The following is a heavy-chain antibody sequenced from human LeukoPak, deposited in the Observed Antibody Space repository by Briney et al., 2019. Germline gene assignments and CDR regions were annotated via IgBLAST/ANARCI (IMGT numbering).Heavy chain of an antibody. CDR1: GFTFSSYA. Sequence: GGSLRLSCAASGFTFSSYAMSWVRQAPGKGLEWVSTISGSGGNTYYGDSVKGRFTISRDNSNNTLYLQMNSLRAEDTAVYYCTTKIVGATATTDYWGQGTLVTVSS. D-gene: IGHD1-26*01. CDR2: ISGSGGNT. CDR3: TTKIVGATATTDY. J-gene: IGHJ4*02. V-gene: IGHV3-23*01.